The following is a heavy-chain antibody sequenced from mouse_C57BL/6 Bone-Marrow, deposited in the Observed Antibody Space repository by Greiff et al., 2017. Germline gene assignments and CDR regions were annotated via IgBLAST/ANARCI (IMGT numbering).Heavy chain of an antibody. J-gene: IGHJ4*01. V-gene: IGHV1-53*01. CDR2: INPSNGGT. CDR1: GYTFTSYW. CDR3: ARPSYYSNYGGYAMDY. Sequence: QVQLQQSGTELVKPGASVKLSCKASGYTFTSYWMHWVKQRPGQGLEWIGNINPSNGGTNYNEKFKSKATLTVDKSSSTAYMQLSSLTSEDSAVYDCARPSYYSNYGGYAMDYWGQGTSVTVSS. D-gene: IGHD2-5*01.